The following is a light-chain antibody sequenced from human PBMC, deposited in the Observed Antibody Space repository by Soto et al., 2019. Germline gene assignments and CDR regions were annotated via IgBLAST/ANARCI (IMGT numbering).Light chain of an antibody. Sequence: QSALTQPRSVSGSPGQSVTISCTGTSSDVGVYNYVSWYQQYPGKAPKIMIYDVSKRPSGVPDRFSGSKSGNTASLTISGLRAEDEADYYCNSYTSNNTYVFGTGTKLTVL. J-gene: IGLJ1*01. CDR3: NSYTSNNTYV. CDR2: DVS. CDR1: SSDVGVYNY. V-gene: IGLV2-11*01.